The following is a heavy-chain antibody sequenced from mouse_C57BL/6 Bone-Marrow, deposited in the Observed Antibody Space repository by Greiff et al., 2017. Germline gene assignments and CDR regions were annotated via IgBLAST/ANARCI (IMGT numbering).Heavy chain of an antibody. J-gene: IGHJ1*03. CDR3: ARHYYGSSSWYFDV. V-gene: IGHV1-55*01. D-gene: IGHD1-1*01. CDR2: IYPGSGST. CDR1: GYTFTSYW. Sequence: QVQLKQSGAELVKPGASVKMSCKASGYTFTSYWITWVKQRPGQGLEWIGDIYPGSGSTNYNEKFKSKATLTVDTSSSTAYMQLSSLTSEDSAVYYCARHYYGSSSWYFDVWGTGTTVTVSS.